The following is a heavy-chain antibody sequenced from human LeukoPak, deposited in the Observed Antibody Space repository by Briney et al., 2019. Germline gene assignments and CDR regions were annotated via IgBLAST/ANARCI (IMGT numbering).Heavy chain of an antibody. CDR3: ARGPNGYNRRYFDL. V-gene: IGHV4-59*01. CDR1: GGSISSYY. J-gene: IGHJ2*01. D-gene: IGHD5-24*01. Sequence: SETLSLTCTVSGGSISSYYWSWIRQPPGKGLEWIGYIYYSGRTNYNPSLKSRVTISVDTSKNQFSLKLSSVTAADTAVYYCARGPNGYNRRYFDLWGRGTLVTVSS. CDR2: IYYSGRT.